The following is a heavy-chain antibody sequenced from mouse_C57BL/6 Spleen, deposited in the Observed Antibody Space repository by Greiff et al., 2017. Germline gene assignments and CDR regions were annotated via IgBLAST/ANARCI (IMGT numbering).Heavy chain of an antibody. Sequence: LQESGPELVKPGASVKISCKASGYSFTDYNMNWVKQSNGKSLEWIGVINPNYGTTSYNQKFKGKATLTVDQSSSTAYMQLNSLTSEDSAVYYCARCKIGYYDYYAMDYWGQGTSVTVSS. D-gene: IGHD2-3*01. J-gene: IGHJ4*01. CDR2: INPNYGTT. CDR1: GYSFTDYN. V-gene: IGHV1-39*01. CDR3: ARCKIGYYDYYAMDY.